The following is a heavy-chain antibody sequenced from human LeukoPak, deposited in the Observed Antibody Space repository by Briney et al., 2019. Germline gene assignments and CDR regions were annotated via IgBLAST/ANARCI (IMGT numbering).Heavy chain of an antibody. CDR2: ISYDGSNK. D-gene: IGHD5-24*01. CDR3: ARGRGGDGYNWLCYFDY. Sequence: GGSLRLSCAASGFTFSSYAMHWVRQAPGKGLEWVAVISYDGSNKYYADSVKGRFTISRDNSKNTLYLQMNSLRSEDTAVYYCARGRGGDGYNWLCYFDYWGQGTLVTVSS. V-gene: IGHV3-30-3*01. CDR1: GFTFSSYA. J-gene: IGHJ4*02.